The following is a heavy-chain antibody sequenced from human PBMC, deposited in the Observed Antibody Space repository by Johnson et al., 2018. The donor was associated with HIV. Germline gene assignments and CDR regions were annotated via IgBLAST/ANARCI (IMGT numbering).Heavy chain of an antibody. D-gene: IGHD6-13*01. CDR3: AKGGEVWYGTFDF. CDR2: IGTAGDT. J-gene: IGHJ3*01. CDR1: GFTFSSYD. V-gene: IGHV3-13*01. Sequence: VQLVESGGDLVQPGGSLRLSCVGSGFTFSSYDMHWVRQATGKGLEWVSAIGTAGDTYYPGSVKGRFTISRENAKNSLYLQMNSLRAGDTAVYDCAKGGEVWYGTFDFWGQGTMAIVSS.